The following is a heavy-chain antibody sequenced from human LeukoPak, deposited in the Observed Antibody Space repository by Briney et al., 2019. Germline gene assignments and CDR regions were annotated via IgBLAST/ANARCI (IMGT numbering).Heavy chain of an antibody. CDR2: IKEDGSLK. D-gene: IGHD6-19*01. CDR1: GFTLSSYW. CDR3: VYSSGWLGGY. Sequence: GGSLRLSCAASGFTLSSYWMSWVRQAPGKGLEWVANIKEDGSLKNYVDSVKGRFTISGDTAKNSVYLQMNSLRAEDTAVCYCVYSSGWLGGYWGQGSLVTVSS. J-gene: IGHJ4*02. V-gene: IGHV3-7*01.